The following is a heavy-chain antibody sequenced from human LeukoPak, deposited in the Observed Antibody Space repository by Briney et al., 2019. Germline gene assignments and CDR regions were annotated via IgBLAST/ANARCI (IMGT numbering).Heavy chain of an antibody. J-gene: IGHJ5*02. Sequence: GGSLRLSCAASGFTFSNYAMHWVRQAPGKGLEWVAVISYDGSNKYYADSVKGRFTISRDNSKNTLYLQMNSLRDEDTAVYYCAKDLEDSGSSPYNLCDPCGQGDLVTVSS. D-gene: IGHD1-26*01. V-gene: IGHV3-30*18. CDR3: AKDLEDSGSSPYNLCDP. CDR2: ISYDGSNK. CDR1: GFTFSNYA.